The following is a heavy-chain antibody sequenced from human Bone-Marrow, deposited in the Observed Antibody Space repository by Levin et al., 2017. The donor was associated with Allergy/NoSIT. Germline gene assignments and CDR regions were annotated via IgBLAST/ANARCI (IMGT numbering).Heavy chain of an antibody. J-gene: IGHJ6*02. CDR1: GFTFSSYA. CDR2: ISYDGSNK. CDR3: ARAYGMDV. V-gene: IGHV3-30*04. Sequence: GGSLRLSCAASGFTFSSYAMHWVRQAPGKGLEWVAVISYDGSNKYYADSVKGRFTISRDNSKNTLYLQMNSLRAEDTAVYYCARAYGMDVWGQGTTVTVSS.